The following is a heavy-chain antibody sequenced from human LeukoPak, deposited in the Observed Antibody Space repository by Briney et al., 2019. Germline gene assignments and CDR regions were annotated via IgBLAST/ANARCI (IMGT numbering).Heavy chain of an antibody. CDR3: AREYGSGAL. D-gene: IGHD3-10*01. CDR2: IYHSGST. V-gene: IGHV4-38-2*02. CDR1: GYSISSGYY. Sequence: SETLSLTCTVSGYSISSGYYWGWIRQPPGKGLEWIGSIYHSGSTYYNPSLKSRVTISVDTSKNQFSLKLSSVTAADTAVYYCAREYGSGALWGQGTLVTVSS. J-gene: IGHJ4*02.